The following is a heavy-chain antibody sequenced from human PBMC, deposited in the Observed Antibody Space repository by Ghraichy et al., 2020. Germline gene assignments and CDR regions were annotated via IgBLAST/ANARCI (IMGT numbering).Heavy chain of an antibody. CDR2: ITDSGGST. D-gene: IGHD6-19*01. J-gene: IGHJ4*02. Sequence: ETLSLTCAASGFTFSSYAMSWVRQAPGKGLEWVSAITDSGGSTYYADSVKGRFTISRDNSKNTLYLQMNSLRAEDTAVYYCAKRSGGWYGYFDYWGQGTLVTVSS. V-gene: IGHV3-23*01. CDR3: AKRSGGWYGYFDY. CDR1: GFTFSSYA.